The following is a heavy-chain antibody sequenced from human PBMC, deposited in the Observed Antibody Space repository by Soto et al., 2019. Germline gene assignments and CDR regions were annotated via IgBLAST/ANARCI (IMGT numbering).Heavy chain of an antibody. CDR1: GGSINSNY. CDR3: ARDDCGGDCYFGY. J-gene: IGHJ4*02. V-gene: IGHV4-59*01. D-gene: IGHD2-21*02. Sequence: SETLSLTCTVSGGSINSNYWSRIRQPPGKGLEWIGYIYYSGSTNYNPSLKSRVTISVDTSKNQFSLKLSSVTAADTAVYYCARDDCGGDCYFGYWGQGTLVTVSS. CDR2: IYYSGST.